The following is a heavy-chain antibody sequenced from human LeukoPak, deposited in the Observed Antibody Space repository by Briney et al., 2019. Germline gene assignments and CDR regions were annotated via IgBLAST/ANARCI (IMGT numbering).Heavy chain of an antibody. J-gene: IGHJ4*02. D-gene: IGHD2-2*01. Sequence: GGSLRLSCAASGFTFSSYGMNWVRQTPGKGLEWVSYISDSGSTRYYADSVKGRFTISRDNAQNSLYLQMNSLRDDDTAVYYCGGCSSTSCYFLDYWGQGTLVTVSS. CDR3: GGCSSTSCYFLDY. CDR1: GFTFSSYG. V-gene: IGHV3-48*02. CDR2: ISDSGSTR.